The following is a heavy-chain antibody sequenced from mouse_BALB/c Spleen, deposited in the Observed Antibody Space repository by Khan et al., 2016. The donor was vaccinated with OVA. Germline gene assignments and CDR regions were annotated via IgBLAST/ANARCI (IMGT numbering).Heavy chain of an antibody. D-gene: IGHD1-1*01. CDR3: ERRGLRWDFDY. CDR1: GYTFINYW. J-gene: IGHJ2*01. Sequence: VQLQQSGAELAKPGASVKMSCKASGYTFINYWILWVKQRPGQGLEWIGYINPSTGYTEYNQNFKDKATLTADKSSSTAYMQLSSLTSEDSAVYYRERRGLRWDFDYWGQGTTLTVSS. CDR2: INPSTGYT. V-gene: IGHV1-7*01.